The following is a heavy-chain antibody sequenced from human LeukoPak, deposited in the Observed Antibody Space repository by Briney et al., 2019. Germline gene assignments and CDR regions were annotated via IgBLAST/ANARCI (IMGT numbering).Heavy chain of an antibody. CDR2: ILPSGGST. Sequence: ASVKVSCKASGYTFISYYIHWVRQAPGQGLEWMGKILPSGGSTSYPQRFRDRVTMTWDMSTSTVYMDLSSLRSEDTAVYYCATDLERGSGTTPYYWGQGTLVTVSS. V-gene: IGHV1-46*01. CDR1: GYTFISYY. D-gene: IGHD1-7*01. J-gene: IGHJ4*02. CDR3: ATDLERGSGTTPYY.